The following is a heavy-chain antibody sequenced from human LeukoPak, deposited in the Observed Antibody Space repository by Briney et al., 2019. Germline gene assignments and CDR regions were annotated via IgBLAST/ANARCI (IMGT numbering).Heavy chain of an antibody. D-gene: IGHD3-10*01. J-gene: IGHJ6*03. V-gene: IGHV3-7*01. CDR3: AREMGLLWFSGYYMDV. CDR2: IKQDGSEK. CDR1: GFTFSNYW. Sequence: GGSLRLSCAASGFTFSNYWMSWVRQAPGKGLEWVANIKQDGSEKYYVDSVKGRFTISRDNAKNSLYLQMNSPRAEDTAVYYCAREMGLLWFSGYYMDVWGKGTTVTVSS.